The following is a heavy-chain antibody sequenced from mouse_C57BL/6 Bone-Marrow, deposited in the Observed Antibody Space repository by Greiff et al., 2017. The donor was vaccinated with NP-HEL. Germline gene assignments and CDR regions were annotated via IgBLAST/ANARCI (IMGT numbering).Heavy chain of an antibody. CDR2: IDPFLGYT. Sequence: QVQLQQHGAELVKPGASVKLSCKASGYTFTPYWMQWVKQRPGQGLEWIGEIDPFLGYTNYNQKFKGKATLTVDTSSSTAYMQLSSLTSEDSAVYYCARKAYYGRSYEFAYWGQGTLVTVSA. J-gene: IGHJ3*01. CDR3: ARKAYYGRSYEFAY. V-gene: IGHV1-50*01. D-gene: IGHD1-1*01. CDR1: GYTFTPYW.